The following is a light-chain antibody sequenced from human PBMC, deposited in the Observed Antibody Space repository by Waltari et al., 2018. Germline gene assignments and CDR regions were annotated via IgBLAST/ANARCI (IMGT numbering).Light chain of an antibody. CDR1: HSVNSW. J-gene: IGKJ1*01. CDR3: QQYDSYWT. Sequence: DIQMTQSPSTLSASVGDRVTITCRARHSVNSWVAWYQQKPRKAPKLLIFKASNLESGVPSRFSGSGSGTEFTLTISSLQPDDFATYHCQQYDSYWTFGQGTKVEIK. V-gene: IGKV1-5*03. CDR2: KAS.